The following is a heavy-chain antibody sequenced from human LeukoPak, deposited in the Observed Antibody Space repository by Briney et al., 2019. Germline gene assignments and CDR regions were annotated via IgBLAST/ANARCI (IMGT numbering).Heavy chain of an antibody. CDR1: GYSLTSYW. CDR3: ARLKVPHSGMDV. CDR2: IYPGDSDA. V-gene: IGHV5-51*01. J-gene: IGHJ6*02. Sequence: GESLKFSCKGPGYSLTSYWIGWVRQMPGKGLEWMGIIYPGDSDARYSPSFQGQVTISADKSISTAYLQWSSLKASDTATYYCARLKVPHSGMDVWGQGTTVTVSS.